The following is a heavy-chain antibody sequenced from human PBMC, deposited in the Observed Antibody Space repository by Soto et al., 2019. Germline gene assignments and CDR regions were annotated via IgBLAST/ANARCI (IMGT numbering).Heavy chain of an antibody. CDR1: GFTFISYW. J-gene: IGHJ4*02. D-gene: IGHD2-15*01. Sequence: GGSLRLSCAASGFTFISYWMSWVRQAPGKGLEWVANIKQDGSEKYYVDSVKGRFTISRDNAKNSLYLQMNSLRAEDTAVYYCARDIVVVVAATQTFDYWGQGTLVTVSS. CDR3: ARDIVVVVAATQTFDY. V-gene: IGHV3-7*01. CDR2: IKQDGSEK.